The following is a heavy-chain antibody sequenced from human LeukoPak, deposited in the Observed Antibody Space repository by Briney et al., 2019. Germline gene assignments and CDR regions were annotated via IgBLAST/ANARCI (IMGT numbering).Heavy chain of an antibody. J-gene: IGHJ4*02. V-gene: IGHV4-39*07. D-gene: IGHD1-26*01. CDR2: IYYSGST. CDR3: ARVRWDSYYFDY. Sequence: SETLSLTCTVSGGSISSSSYYWGWIRQPPGKGLEWIGSIYYSGSTYYNPSLKSRVTISVDTSKNQFSPKLSSVTAADTAVYYCARVRWDSYYFDYWGQGTLVTVSS. CDR1: GGSISSSSYY.